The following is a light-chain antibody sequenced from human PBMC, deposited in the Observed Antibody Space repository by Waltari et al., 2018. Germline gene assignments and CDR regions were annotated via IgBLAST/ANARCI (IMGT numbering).Light chain of an antibody. J-gene: IGKJ2*01. CDR1: QSVLYSSSTKNF. V-gene: IGKV4-1*01. Sequence: IMMTQSPDSLAVSLGESATINCKSSQSVLYSSSTKNFLNWYQQKPGQPPTLLIYWASTRESGVPDRFSGSGSGTDFTLTITSLQAEDVAVYYCQQYYSTPYTFGQGTKLEIK. CDR3: QQYYSTPYT. CDR2: WAS.